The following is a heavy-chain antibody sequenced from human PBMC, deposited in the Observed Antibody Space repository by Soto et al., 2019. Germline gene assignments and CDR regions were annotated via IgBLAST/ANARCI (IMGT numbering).Heavy chain of an antibody. V-gene: IGHV1-2*02. CDR2: INPNSGDT. J-gene: IGHJ5*02. CDR3: AILGFVEWRVAGLYP. CDR1: GYTFTGYY. Sequence: ASVQVSCTASGYTFTGYYMHWVRQAPGQGLEWMGWINPNSGDTNYAQKFQGRVTMTRDTSISTAYMELSRLRSDDTAVYFCAILGFVEWRVAGLYPWG. D-gene: IGHD3-3*02.